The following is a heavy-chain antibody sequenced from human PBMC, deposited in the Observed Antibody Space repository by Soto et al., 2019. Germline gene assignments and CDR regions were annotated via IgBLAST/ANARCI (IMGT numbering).Heavy chain of an antibody. V-gene: IGHV4-34*01. CDR2: INHSGST. J-gene: IGHJ4*02. CDR1: GGSFSGCY. Sequence: PSETLSLTCAVYGGSFSGCYCSWIRQPPGKGLEWIGEINHSGSTNYNPSLKSRVTISVDTSKNQFSLKLSSVTAADTAVYYCARSRRGRYRSFAYWGQGTLVTVSS. D-gene: IGHD3-16*02. CDR3: ARSRRGRYRSFAY.